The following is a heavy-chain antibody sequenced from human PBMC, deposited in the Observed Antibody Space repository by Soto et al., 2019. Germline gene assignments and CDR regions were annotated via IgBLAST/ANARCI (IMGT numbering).Heavy chain of an antibody. V-gene: IGHV3-30-3*01. CDR3: AREVHDSSGYYFPAPPYFDY. Sequence: PGVSKRLSCAAAGFTISSYAMHWVRPAPGKGLEWVAVISYDGSNKYYADSVKGRFTISRDNSKNTLYLQMNSLRAEDTAVYYCAREVHDSSGYYFPAPPYFDYWGQGTLVTVSS. CDR1: GFTISSYA. D-gene: IGHD3-22*01. J-gene: IGHJ4*02. CDR2: ISYDGSNK.